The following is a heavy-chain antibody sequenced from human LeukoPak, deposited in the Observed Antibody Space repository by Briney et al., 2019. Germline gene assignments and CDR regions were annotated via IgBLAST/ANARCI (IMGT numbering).Heavy chain of an antibody. CDR3: ARDVVTAMVYGGGYYFDY. J-gene: IGHJ4*02. D-gene: IGHD5-18*01. CDR2: INPSGGST. V-gene: IGHV1-46*01. CDR1: GYTFTSYY. Sequence: ASVKVSCKASGYTFTSYYIHWVRQAPGQGLEWMGVINPSGGSTSYAQKFQGRITMTRDTSTSTTYMELRSLRSDDTAVYYCARDVVTAMVYGGGYYFDYWGQGTLVTVSS.